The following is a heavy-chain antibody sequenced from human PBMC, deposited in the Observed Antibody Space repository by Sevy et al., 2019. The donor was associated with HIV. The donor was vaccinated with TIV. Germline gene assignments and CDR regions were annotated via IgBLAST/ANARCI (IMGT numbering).Heavy chain of an antibody. CDR1: GFTFSSYW. Sequence: GESLKISCAASGFTFSSYWVSWVRQAPGKGLEWVANIKQDGSEKYYVDSVKGRFTISRDNAKNSLYLQMNSLRAEDTAVSYCARDWECTGGVCYFIDVRGQGTTVTVSS. J-gene: IGHJ6*02. CDR2: IKQDGSEK. V-gene: IGHV3-7*03. CDR3: ARDWECTGGVCYFIDV. D-gene: IGHD2-8*02.